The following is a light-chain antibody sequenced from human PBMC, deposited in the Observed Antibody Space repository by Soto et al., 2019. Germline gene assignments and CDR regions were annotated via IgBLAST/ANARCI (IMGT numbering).Light chain of an antibody. CDR2: EAS. Sequence: EIVLTQSPATLSLSPGDRVTLSCRASQSVSSYLTWYQQKPAQAPRLLIYEASKRAPGIPARFSGSGSGTDFTLTISSLETEDFAVYFCQQYSRWPRETFGPGTKVDIK. CDR1: QSVSSY. V-gene: IGKV3-11*01. CDR3: QQYSRWPRET. J-gene: IGKJ3*01.